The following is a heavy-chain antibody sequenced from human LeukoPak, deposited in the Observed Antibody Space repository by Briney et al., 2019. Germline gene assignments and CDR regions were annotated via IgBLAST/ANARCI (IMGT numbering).Heavy chain of an antibody. J-gene: IGHJ6*03. CDR2: IYYRGST. V-gene: IGHV4-39*07. CDR1: GGSISSSSYY. CDR3: ARIYYYYYYMDV. Sequence: SETLSLTCTVSGGSISSSSYYWGWIRQPPGKGLEWIGSIYYRGSTYYNPSLKSRVTISVDTSNNQFSLKLSSVTAADTAVYYCARIYYYYYYMDVWGKGTTVTVSS.